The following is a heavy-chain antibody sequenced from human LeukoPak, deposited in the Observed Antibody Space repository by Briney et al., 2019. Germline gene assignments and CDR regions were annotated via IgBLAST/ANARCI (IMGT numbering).Heavy chain of an antibody. V-gene: IGHV3-30*18. Sequence: PGGSLRLSCAASGFTFSSYGMHWVRQAPGKGLEWVAVISYDGSNKYYTDSVKGRFTISRDNSKNTLYLQMNSLRAEDTAVYYCAKDRLGAAAGAFDYWGQGTLVTVSS. CDR3: AKDRLGAAAGAFDY. CDR1: GFTFSSYG. D-gene: IGHD6-13*01. CDR2: ISYDGSNK. J-gene: IGHJ4*02.